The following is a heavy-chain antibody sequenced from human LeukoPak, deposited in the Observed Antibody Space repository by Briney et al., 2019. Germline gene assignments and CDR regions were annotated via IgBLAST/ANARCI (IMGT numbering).Heavy chain of an antibody. J-gene: IGHJ1*01. CDR2: IRYDGSNK. D-gene: IGHD3-22*01. CDR1: GFTFSSYG. Sequence: GGSLRLSCAASGFTFSSYGMHWVRQAPGKGLEWVAFIRYDGSNKYYADFVKGRFTISRDNSKNTLYLQMSSLRTEDTAVYYCAKDPRYYYDSSGYIAEYFQYWGQGTLVTVSS. V-gene: IGHV3-30*02. CDR3: AKDPRYYYDSSGYIAEYFQY.